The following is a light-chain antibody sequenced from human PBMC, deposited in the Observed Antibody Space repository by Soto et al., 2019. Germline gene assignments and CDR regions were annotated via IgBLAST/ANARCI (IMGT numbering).Light chain of an antibody. CDR2: KAS. CDR3: KQYNSYSWT. Sequence: DSQMTQSPSTLSGSVGDRVTITCRASQTISSWLAWYQQKPGKAPKLLIYKASSLESGVPSRFSGSGSGTESTLTISSLQPDDFATYYCKQYNSYSWTVGQGTKVEI. V-gene: IGKV1-5*03. CDR1: QTISSW. J-gene: IGKJ1*01.